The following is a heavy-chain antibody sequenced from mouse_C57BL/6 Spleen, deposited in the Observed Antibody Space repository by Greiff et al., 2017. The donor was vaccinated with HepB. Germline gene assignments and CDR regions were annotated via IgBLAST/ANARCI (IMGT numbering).Heavy chain of an antibody. J-gene: IGHJ3*01. V-gene: IGHV1-53*01. Sequence: QVHVKQPGTELVKPGASVKLSCKASGYTFTSYWMHWVKQRPGQGLEWIGNINPSNGGTNYNEKFKSKATLTVDKSSSTAYMQLSSLTSEDSAVYYCARDYDYDAAWFAYWGQGTLVTVSA. D-gene: IGHD2-4*01. CDR3: ARDYDYDAAWFAY. CDR1: GYTFTSYW. CDR2: INPSNGGT.